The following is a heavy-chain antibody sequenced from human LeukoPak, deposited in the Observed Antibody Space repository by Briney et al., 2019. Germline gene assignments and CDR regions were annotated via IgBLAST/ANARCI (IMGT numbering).Heavy chain of an antibody. V-gene: IGHV1-2*02. CDR3: ATSIAARRTYYYYGMDV. D-gene: IGHD6-6*01. Sequence: RASVKVSCKASGYTFTGYYMHWVRQAPGRGLEWMGWINPNSGGTNYAQKFQGRVTMTRDTSISTAYMELSRLRSDDTAVYYCATSIAARRTYYYYGMDVWGQGTTVTVSS. CDR1: GYTFTGYY. CDR2: INPNSGGT. J-gene: IGHJ6*02.